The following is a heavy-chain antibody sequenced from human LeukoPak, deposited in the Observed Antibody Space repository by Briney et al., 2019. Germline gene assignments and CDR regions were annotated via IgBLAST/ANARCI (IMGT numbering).Heavy chain of an antibody. CDR1: GFTFSSYA. CDR2: ISGNGGNT. CDR3: AKDSAAATGSTSD. Sequence: GGSLRLSCAASGFTFSSYAMSWVRQAPGKGLEWVSVISGNGGNTYYADSAKARFTISRDNSKNTVYLQMNSLRAEDTAVYYCAKDSAAATGSTSDWGQGTLVTVSS. D-gene: IGHD6-13*01. V-gene: IGHV3-23*01. J-gene: IGHJ4*02.